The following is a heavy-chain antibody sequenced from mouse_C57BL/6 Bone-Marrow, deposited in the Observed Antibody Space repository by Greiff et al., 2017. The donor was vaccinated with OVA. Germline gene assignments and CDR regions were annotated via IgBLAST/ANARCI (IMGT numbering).Heavy chain of an antibody. V-gene: IGHV1-55*01. D-gene: IGHD2-2*01. Sequence: QVHVKQPGAELVKPGASVKMSCKASGYTFTSYWITWVKQRPGQGLEWIGDIYPGSGSTNYNEKFKSKATLTVDTSSSTAYMQLSSLTSEDSAVYYCARTRVTTSYFDYWGQGTTLTVSS. J-gene: IGHJ2*01. CDR2: IYPGSGST. CDR1: GYTFTSYW. CDR3: ARTRVTTSYFDY.